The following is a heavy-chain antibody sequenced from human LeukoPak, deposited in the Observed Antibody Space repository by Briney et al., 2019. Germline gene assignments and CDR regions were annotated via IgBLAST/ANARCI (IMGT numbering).Heavy chain of an antibody. CDR3: ARAAVAGTVYFQH. Sequence: SETLSLTCTVSDGSISIYYWTWIRQPAGKGLEWIGRIYVSGSTNYNPSLKSRVTILVDTSKDQFSLKLNSVTAADTAVYYCARAAVAGTVYFQHWGQGTLVTVSS. V-gene: IGHV4-4*07. J-gene: IGHJ1*01. CDR2: IYVSGST. CDR1: DGSISIYY. D-gene: IGHD6-19*01.